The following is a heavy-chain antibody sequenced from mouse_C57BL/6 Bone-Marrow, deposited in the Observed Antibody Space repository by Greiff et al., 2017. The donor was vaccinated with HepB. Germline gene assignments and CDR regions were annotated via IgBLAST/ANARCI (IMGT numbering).Heavy chain of an antibody. J-gene: IGHJ4*01. CDR2: INYDGSST. Sequence: EVQLVESEGGLVQPGSSMKLSCTASGFTFSDYYMAWVRQVPEKGLEWVANINYDGSSTYYLDSLKSRFIISRDNAKNTLYLNMSRLKSDDTATYYCARGGNYYGSSYEAMDYWGQGTSVTVSS. V-gene: IGHV5-16*01. CDR3: ARGGNYYGSSYEAMDY. CDR1: GFTFSDYY. D-gene: IGHD1-1*01.